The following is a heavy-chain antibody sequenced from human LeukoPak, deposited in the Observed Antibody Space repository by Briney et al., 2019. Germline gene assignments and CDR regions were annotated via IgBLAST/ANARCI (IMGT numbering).Heavy chain of an antibody. CDR2: IYHSGTT. Sequence: SETLSLTCAVYGGSFSGYYWSWIRQPPGKGLEWIGYIYHSGTTYYNPSLQSRVTMSVDTSKNQFSLKLSSVTAVDTAVYYCARKENVYYYFDYWGQGTLVTVSS. J-gene: IGHJ4*02. CDR1: GGSFSGYY. D-gene: IGHD3-10*01. V-gene: IGHV4-34*01. CDR3: ARKENVYYYFDY.